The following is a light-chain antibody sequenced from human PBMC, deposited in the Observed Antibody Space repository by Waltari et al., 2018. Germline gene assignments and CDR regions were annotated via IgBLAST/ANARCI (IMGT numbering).Light chain of an antibody. V-gene: IGKV3D-15*01. CDR3: EQYNNWPPWT. CDR2: GAS. CDR1: QSVSSN. Sequence: ELVMTQSPAPLSVSLGERATLSCRASQSVSSNLAWYQQKPGQAPRLLIYGASTRATGIPARFSGSGSGTEFTLTISSLQSEDFAVYYCEQYNNWPPWTFGQGTKVEIK. J-gene: IGKJ1*01.